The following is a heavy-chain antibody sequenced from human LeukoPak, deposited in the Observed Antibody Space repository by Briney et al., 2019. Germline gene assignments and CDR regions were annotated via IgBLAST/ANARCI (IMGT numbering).Heavy chain of an antibody. Sequence: GGSLRLSCGASRITFSSHTMNWVRQAPGKGLEWVSSISSGSYIYYADSVKGRFTISRDNAKNSLYLQMNSLRAEDTAVYYCARVWYSSGWYYDYWGQGTLVTVSS. D-gene: IGHD6-19*01. CDR2: ISSGSYI. V-gene: IGHV3-21*01. CDR1: RITFSSHT. CDR3: ARVWYSSGWYYDY. J-gene: IGHJ4*02.